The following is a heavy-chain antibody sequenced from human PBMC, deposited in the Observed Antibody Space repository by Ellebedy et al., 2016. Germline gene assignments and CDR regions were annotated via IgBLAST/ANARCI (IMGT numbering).Heavy chain of an antibody. CDR2: INSDGSST. CDR1: GFTFSSYW. Sequence: GGSLRLXXAASGFTFSSYWMHWVRQAPGKGLVWVSRINSDGSSTSYADSVKGRFTISRDNAKNTLYLQMNSLRAEDTAVYYCARSAVARWYYYGMDVWGQGTTVTVSS. J-gene: IGHJ6*02. V-gene: IGHV3-74*01. CDR3: ARSAVARWYYYGMDV. D-gene: IGHD4-23*01.